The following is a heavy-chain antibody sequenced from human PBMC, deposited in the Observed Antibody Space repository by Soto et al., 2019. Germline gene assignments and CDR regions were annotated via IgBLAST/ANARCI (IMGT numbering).Heavy chain of an antibody. D-gene: IGHD3-10*01. CDR1: GGSISSYY. Sequence: SETLSLTCTFSGGSISSYYWSWIRQPPGKGLEWIGYIYYSGSTNYNPSLKSRVTISVDTSKNQFSLKLSSVTAADTAVYYCASGWFGEFVYYFDYWGQGTLVTVSS. CDR3: ASGWFGEFVYYFDY. CDR2: IYYSGST. V-gene: IGHV4-59*08. J-gene: IGHJ4*02.